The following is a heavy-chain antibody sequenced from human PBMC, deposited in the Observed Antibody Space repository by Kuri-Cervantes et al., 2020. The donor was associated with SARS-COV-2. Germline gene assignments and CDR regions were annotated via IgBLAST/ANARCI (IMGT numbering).Heavy chain of an antibody. D-gene: IGHD3-3*01. CDR1: GGSISSYY. V-gene: IGHV4-39*01. J-gene: IGHJ3*02. Sequence: SETLSLTCTASGGSISSYYWGWIRQPPGKGLEWIGSIYYSGSTYYNPSLKSRVTISVDTSKNQFSLKLSSVTAADTAVYYCARLYYDFWSGYYKNDAFDIWGQGTMVTVSS. CDR2: IYYSGST. CDR3: ARLYYDFWSGYYKNDAFDI.